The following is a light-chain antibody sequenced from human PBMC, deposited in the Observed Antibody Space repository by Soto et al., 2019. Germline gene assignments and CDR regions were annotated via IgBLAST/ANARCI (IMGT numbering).Light chain of an antibody. CDR3: VLYMGSGISV. CDR2: STN. CDR1: SDSVSTNYY. Sequence: QAVVTQEPSFSVSPGGTVTLTCGLSSDSVSTNYYPSWYQQTPGQAPCTLIYSTNTRSSGVPDRFSGSILGNKAALTITGAQAEDESDYYCVLYMGSGISVFGGGTKVTVL. V-gene: IGLV8-61*01. J-gene: IGLJ3*02.